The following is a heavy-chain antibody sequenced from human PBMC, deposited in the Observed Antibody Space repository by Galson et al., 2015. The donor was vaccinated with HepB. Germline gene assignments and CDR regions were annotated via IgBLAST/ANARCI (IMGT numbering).Heavy chain of an antibody. CDR3: AKTGYYYDSIARGDWFDP. CDR2: ISNDGSNK. V-gene: IGHV3-30*18. J-gene: IGHJ5*02. Sequence: SLRLSCAGSGYTFSTYDMHWVRQAPGKGLEWVAIISNDGSNKNYADSVKGRFTISRDNSKSTLYLQLNSLRVEDTATYYCAKTGYYYDSIARGDWFDPWGQGTLVTVSS. D-gene: IGHD3-22*01. CDR1: GYTFSTYD.